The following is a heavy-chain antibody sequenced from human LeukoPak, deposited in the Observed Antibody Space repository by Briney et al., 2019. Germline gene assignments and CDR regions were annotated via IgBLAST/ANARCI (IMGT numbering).Heavy chain of an antibody. J-gene: IGHJ4*02. D-gene: IGHD3-10*01. CDR3: AREGITMVRGVLDY. CDR1: GFTVGNNR. V-gene: IGHV3-53*01. CDR2: VYGGGNT. Sequence: GGSLRLSCAASGFTVGNNRMSWVRQAPGKGLEWVSTVYGGGNTAYADSVKGRFTISRDTSKNTLLLQMNSLRAEDTAVYYCAREGITMVRGVLDYWGQGTLVTVSS.